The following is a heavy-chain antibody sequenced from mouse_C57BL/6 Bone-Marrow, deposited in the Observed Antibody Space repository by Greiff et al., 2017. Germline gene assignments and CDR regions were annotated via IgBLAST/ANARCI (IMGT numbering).Heavy chain of an antibody. D-gene: IGHD3-3*01. J-gene: IGHJ2*01. V-gene: IGHV1-78*01. CDR3: AGGTDTGHFEY. CDR1: GYTFTDYT. Sequence: QVQLQQSDAELVKPGASVKISCTASGYTFTDYTIHWIQQMPEQGLEWIGHIYPRGGSTKYNEKFKGKATLTADKSSSTAYMQLNSLTSEDSAVYFCAGGTDTGHFEYWGQGTTLTVSS. CDR2: IYPRGGST.